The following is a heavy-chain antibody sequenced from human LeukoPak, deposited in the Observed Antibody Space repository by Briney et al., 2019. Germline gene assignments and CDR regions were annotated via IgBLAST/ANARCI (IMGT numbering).Heavy chain of an antibody. V-gene: IGHV4-31*03. D-gene: IGHD3-22*01. CDR3: ARVRASYYDSSDHPKAFDI. Sequence: SQTLSLTRTLSGGSISSGGDYWRWIRQHPGKGLEWIGYMYYSGSTYYNPSLKSRVSISVNTTKNQSYLKLSSVTAADTAVYYCARVRASYYDSSDHPKAFDIWGQGTMVTVSS. J-gene: IGHJ3*02. CDR2: MYYSGST. CDR1: GGSISSGGDY.